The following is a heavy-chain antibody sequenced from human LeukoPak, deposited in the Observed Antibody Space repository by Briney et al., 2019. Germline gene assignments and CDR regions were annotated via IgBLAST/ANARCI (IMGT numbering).Heavy chain of an antibody. CDR1: GGSISSYY. CDR2: NSYSGHT. D-gene: IGHD6-19*01. J-gene: IGHJ4*02. CDR3: ARAGSGWSFDY. Sequence: AETLSLTCTVSGGSISSYYWTWIQQPPGKGLEWIGYNSYSGHTNYNPSLKSRVTISVDMSKKQFALKLSSVTAADTAVYYCARAGSGWSFDYWGQGTLVTVSS. V-gene: IGHV4-59*01.